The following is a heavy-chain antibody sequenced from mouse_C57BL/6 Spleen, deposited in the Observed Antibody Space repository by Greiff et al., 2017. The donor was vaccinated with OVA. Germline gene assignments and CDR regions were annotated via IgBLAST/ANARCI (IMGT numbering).Heavy chain of an antibody. D-gene: IGHD2-4*01. J-gene: IGHJ3*01. CDR1: GFTFSDYG. Sequence: EVKLMESGGGLVKPGGSLKLSCAASGFTFSDYGMHWVRQAPEKGLEWVAYISSGSSTIYYADKVKGRFTISRDNAKNPLFLQRTRLRSEDTAMYYCARGAYDYDAAWFAYWGQGTLVTVSA. CDR2: ISSGSSTI. V-gene: IGHV5-17*01. CDR3: ARGAYDYDAAWFAY.